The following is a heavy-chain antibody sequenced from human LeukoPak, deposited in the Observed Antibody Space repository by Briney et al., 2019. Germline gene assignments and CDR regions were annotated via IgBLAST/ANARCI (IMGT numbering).Heavy chain of an antibody. CDR2: INPSGGTT. CDR3: ARNPQWLAIFDY. CDR1: GYTFINYY. D-gene: IGHD6-19*01. V-gene: IGHV1-46*01. J-gene: IGHJ4*02. Sequence: GASVKVSCKASGYTFINYYMHWVRQAPGQGLEWMGIINPSGGTTSYAQNFQGRVTMTRDTSTSTVYMELSSLRSEDTAVYYCARNPQWLAIFDYWGQGTLVTVSS.